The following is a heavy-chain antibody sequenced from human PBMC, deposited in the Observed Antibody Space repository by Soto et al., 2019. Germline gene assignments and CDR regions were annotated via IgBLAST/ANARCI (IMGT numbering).Heavy chain of an antibody. CDR3: ARDHGGSTWFVGVYYFFGMDV. V-gene: IGHV3-48*02. Sequence: EVQLVESGGDLVQPGGSLRLSCAASGFIFSDYTMTWVRQAPGRGLEFVSHISSSGGAIFYAESVKGRFTVSRDNAKNSLYLQMNSVRDEDTAVYFCARDHGGSTWFVGVYYFFGMDVWGQGTAVTVSS. CDR1: GFIFSDYT. CDR2: ISSSGGAI. D-gene: IGHD6-13*01. J-gene: IGHJ6*02.